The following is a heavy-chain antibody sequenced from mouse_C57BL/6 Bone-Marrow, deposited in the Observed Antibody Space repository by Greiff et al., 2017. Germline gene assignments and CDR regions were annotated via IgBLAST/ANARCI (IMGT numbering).Heavy chain of an antibody. CDR1: GYTFTDYE. Sequence: QVQLQQSGAELVRPGASVTLSCKASGYTFTDYEMHWVKQTPVHGLEWIGAIDPETGGTAYNQKFKGKAILTADKSSSTAYMELRSLTSGDSAVYYCTPLTAQATWGQGTLVTVSA. D-gene: IGHD3-2*02. J-gene: IGHJ3*01. V-gene: IGHV1-15*01. CDR2: IDPETGGT. CDR3: TPLTAQAT.